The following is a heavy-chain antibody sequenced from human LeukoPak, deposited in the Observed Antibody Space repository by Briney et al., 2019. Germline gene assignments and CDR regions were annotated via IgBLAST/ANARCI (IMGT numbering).Heavy chain of an antibody. V-gene: IGHV3-48*03. CDR3: ALPIEMAIPGRY. CDR2: ISSSGSTI. CDR1: GFTFSSYE. D-gene: IGHD5-24*01. Sequence: GGSLRLXCAASGFTFSSYEMNWVRQAPGKGLEWVSYISSSGSTIYYADSVKGRFTISRDNAKNSLYLQMNSLRADDTAVYYCALPIEMAIPGRYWGQGTLVTVSS. J-gene: IGHJ4*02.